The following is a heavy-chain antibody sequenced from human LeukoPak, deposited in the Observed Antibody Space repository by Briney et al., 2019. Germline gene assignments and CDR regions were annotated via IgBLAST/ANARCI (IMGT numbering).Heavy chain of an antibody. J-gene: IGHJ4*02. Sequence: SETLSLTCTVSGGSISSYYWSGIRQPPGKGLEWIGSMHYSGTTYYNSSLKSRVTKYVDTSKSQFSLMLSSVTAADTAVYYCARHIGGCYSCGFDYWGQGILVTVSS. CDR2: MHYSGTT. V-gene: IGHV4-39*01. D-gene: IGHD2-21*02. CDR1: GGSISSYY. CDR3: ARHIGGCYSCGFDY.